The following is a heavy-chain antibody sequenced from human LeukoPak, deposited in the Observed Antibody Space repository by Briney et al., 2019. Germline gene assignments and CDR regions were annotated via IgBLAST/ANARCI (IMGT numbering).Heavy chain of an antibody. J-gene: IGHJ4*02. Sequence: ASVKLSCKASGYTFTSYDINWVRQATGQGLEWMGWMNPNSGNTGYAQKFQGRVTMTRNTSISTAYMELSSLRSEDTAVYYCTLYYYDSSGYYHVDYWGQGTLVTVSS. V-gene: IGHV1-8*01. D-gene: IGHD3-22*01. CDR2: MNPNSGNT. CDR1: GYTFTSYD. CDR3: TLYYYDSSGYYHVDY.